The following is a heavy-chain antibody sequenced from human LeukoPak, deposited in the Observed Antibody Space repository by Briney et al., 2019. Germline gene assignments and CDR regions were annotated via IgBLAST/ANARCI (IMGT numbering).Heavy chain of an antibody. CDR1: GYTFTGYY. D-gene: IGHD3-3*01. Sequence: ASVKVSCKASGYTFTGYYMHWVRQAPGQGLEWRGWINPNSGGTNYVQKFQGRVTMTRETSISTAYMELSRLRYDDTAVYYCPRAGITIFGVVADYMDVWGKGTTVTVSS. CDR3: PRAGITIFGVVADYMDV. J-gene: IGHJ6*03. V-gene: IGHV1-2*02. CDR2: INPNSGGT.